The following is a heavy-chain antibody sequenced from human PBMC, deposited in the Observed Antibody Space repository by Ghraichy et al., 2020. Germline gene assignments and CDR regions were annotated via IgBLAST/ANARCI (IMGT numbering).Heavy chain of an antibody. V-gene: IGHV4-31*03. CDR3: ARAAALYDILTGKRPGDLLDP. J-gene: IGHJ5*02. Sequence: SETLSLTCTVSGGSMSSGGFYWTWIRQLPGKGLEWIGYMSYSGSAYYNPALKSRVTISVATSKNQFSLKLSSVTAADTAVYYCARAAALYDILTGKRPGDLLDPWGQGTQVIVSS. CDR2: MSYSGSA. D-gene: IGHD3-9*01. CDR1: GGSMSSGGFY.